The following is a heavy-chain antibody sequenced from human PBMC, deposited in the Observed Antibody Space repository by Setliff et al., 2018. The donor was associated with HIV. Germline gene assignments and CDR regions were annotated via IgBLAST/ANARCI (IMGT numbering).Heavy chain of an antibody. CDR1: GYTFTSYY. D-gene: IGHD3-9*01. J-gene: IGHJ6*02. CDR2: INPSGGST. V-gene: IGHV1-46*01. CDR3: ARETGYSPSRYYYYGMDV. Sequence: ASVKVSCKASGYTFTSYYMHWVRQAPAQGLEWMGIINPSGGSTGYAQKFQGRVTMTRDTSTSTVYMELSSLRSEDTAVYYCARETGYSPSRYYYYGMDVWGQGTTVTVS.